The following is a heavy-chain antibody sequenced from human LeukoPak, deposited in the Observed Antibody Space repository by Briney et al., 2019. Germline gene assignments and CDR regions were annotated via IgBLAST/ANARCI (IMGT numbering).Heavy chain of an antibody. CDR1: GYTFTSSG. J-gene: IGHJ4*02. D-gene: IGHD2-2*01. V-gene: IGHV1-58*01. CDR3: AAHCSSTSCYVVDY. Sequence: SVKLSCKVSGYTFTSSGVQWVRQARGQGLEWIGWIVVGSGNTNYAQKFQERVTITTVMSTSTAYMELSSLRSEDTAVYYCAAHCSSTSCYVVDYWGEGTLVTVSS. CDR2: IVVGSGNT.